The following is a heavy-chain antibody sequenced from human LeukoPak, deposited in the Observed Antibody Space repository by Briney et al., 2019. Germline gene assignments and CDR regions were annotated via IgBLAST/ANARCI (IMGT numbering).Heavy chain of an antibody. J-gene: IGHJ5*02. CDR1: GFTFSSYA. CDR2: ISGSGTST. Sequence: GGSLRLSCAASGFTFSSYAMSWVRQAPGKGLEWVSGISGSGTSTYYADSAKGRFTVSRDNSKNTLYLQMNSLRAEDTAVYYCAKARYNSGWYGLDPWGQGTLVTVSS. CDR3: AKARYNSGWYGLDP. V-gene: IGHV3-23*01. D-gene: IGHD6-19*01.